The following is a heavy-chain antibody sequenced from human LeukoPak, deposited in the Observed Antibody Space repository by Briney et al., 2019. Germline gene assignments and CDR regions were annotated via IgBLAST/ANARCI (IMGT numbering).Heavy chain of an antibody. D-gene: IGHD3-10*01. CDR1: GGSISSSSYY. J-gene: IGHJ4*02. V-gene: IGHV4-39*01. CDR3: AGCIYYYGSGMTPEPFDY. Sequence: SETLSLTCTVSGGSISSSSYYWGWIRQPPGKGLEWIGSIDDSGSTYYNPSLKSRVTISVDTSKNQFSLKLSSVTAADTAVYYCAGCIYYYGSGMTPEPFDYWGQGTLVTVSS. CDR2: IDDSGST.